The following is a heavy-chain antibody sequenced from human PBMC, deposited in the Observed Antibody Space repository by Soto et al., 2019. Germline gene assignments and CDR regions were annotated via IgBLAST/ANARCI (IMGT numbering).Heavy chain of an antibody. Sequence: GSGPTLVNPTETLTLTCTVSGFSLSNARLGVSWIRQPPGKALEWLAHIFSNDEKSYSTSLKSRLTISKDTSKSQVVLTMTNMDPMDTATYYCARLAARAPYYYYGMDVWGQGTTVTVSS. CDR1: GFSLSNARLG. D-gene: IGHD6-6*01. V-gene: IGHV2-26*01. J-gene: IGHJ6*02. CDR2: IFSNDEK. CDR3: ARLAARAPYYYYGMDV.